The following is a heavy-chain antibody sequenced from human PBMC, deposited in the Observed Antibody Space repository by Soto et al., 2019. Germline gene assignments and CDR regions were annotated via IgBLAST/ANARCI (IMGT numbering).Heavy chain of an antibody. V-gene: IGHV4-59*01. CDR1: GGSISSYY. Sequence: SETLSLTCTVSGGSISSYYWSWIRQPPGKGLEWIGYIYYSGSTNYNPSLKSRVTISVDTSKNQFSLKLSSVTAADTAVYYCARRDVGQYGSTGIWVDPWGQGTLVTVS. CDR2: IYYSGST. J-gene: IGHJ5*02. D-gene: IGHD3-10*01. CDR3: ARRDVGQYGSTGIWVDP.